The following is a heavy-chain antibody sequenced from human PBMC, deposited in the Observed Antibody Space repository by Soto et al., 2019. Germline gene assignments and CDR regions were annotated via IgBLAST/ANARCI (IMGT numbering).Heavy chain of an antibody. J-gene: IGHJ4*01. CDR1: GFSLSTSGVG. CDR3: AHSRSAVYGDFQCGYYFHY. Sequence: QITLKESGPTPVKSTQTLTLTCTFSGFSLSTSGVGVGWIRQPPGKALEWLALIYWDDDKRYSPSLNSRLTITKDTANTQVFLTITSMDPVATATYYCAHSRSAVYGDFQCGYYFHYCGRGTLVTVS. V-gene: IGHV2-5*02. D-gene: IGHD4-17*01. CDR2: IYWDDDK.